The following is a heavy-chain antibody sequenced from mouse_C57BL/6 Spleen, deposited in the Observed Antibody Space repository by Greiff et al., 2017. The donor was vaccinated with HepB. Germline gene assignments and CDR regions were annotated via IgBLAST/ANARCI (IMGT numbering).Heavy chain of an antibody. CDR3: ERVGDYYGSSYDAMDY. Sequence: EVQLMESGGGLVKPGGSLKLSCAASGFTFSSYAMSWVRQTPEKRLEWVATISDGGSYTYYPDNVKGRFTISRDNAKNNLYLQMSHLKSEDTAMYYGERVGDYYGSSYDAMDYWGQGTSVTVSS. CDR1: GFTFSSYA. J-gene: IGHJ4*01. V-gene: IGHV5-4*01. CDR2: ISDGGSYT. D-gene: IGHD1-1*01.